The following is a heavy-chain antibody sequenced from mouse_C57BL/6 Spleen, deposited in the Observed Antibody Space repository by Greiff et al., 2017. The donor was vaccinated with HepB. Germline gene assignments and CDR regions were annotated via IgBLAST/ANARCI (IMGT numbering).Heavy chain of an antibody. CDR3: ARHESGTTVVADYFDY. J-gene: IGHJ2*01. CDR2: FYPGSGSI. D-gene: IGHD1-1*01. Sequence: QVHVKQSGAELVKPGASVKLSCKASGYTFTEYTIHWVKQRSGQGLEWIGWFYPGSGSIKYNEKFKDKATLTADKSSSTVYMELSRLTSEDSAVYFCARHESGTTVVADYFDYWGQGTTLTVSS. V-gene: IGHV1-62-2*01. CDR1: GYTFTEYT.